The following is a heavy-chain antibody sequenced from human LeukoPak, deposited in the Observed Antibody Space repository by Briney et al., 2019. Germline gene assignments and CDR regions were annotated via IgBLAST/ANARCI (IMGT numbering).Heavy chain of an antibody. CDR2: IYYSGST. V-gene: IGHV4-31*03. CDR3: GRILGSYYDYVWGSYRYNSDDY. J-gene: IGHJ4*02. D-gene: IGHD3-16*02. Sequence: SETLSLTCTVSGGSISSGGYYWSWIRQHPGKGLEWIGYIYYSGSTYYNPSLKSRVTISVDTSRNQFSLKLSSVTAAGTAVYYCGRILGSYYDYVWGSYRYNSDDYWGQGTLVTVSS. CDR1: GGSISSGGYY.